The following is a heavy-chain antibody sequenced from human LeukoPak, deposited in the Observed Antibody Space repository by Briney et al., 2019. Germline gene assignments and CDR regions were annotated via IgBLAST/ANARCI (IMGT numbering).Heavy chain of an antibody. CDR1: GFTFRSYA. CDR3: ARGRRGYSYGYDDY. V-gene: IGHV3-23*01. CDR2: ISGSGGST. J-gene: IGHJ4*02. Sequence: AGGSLRLSCAASGFTFRSYAMSWVRQAPGKGLEWVSAISGSGGSTYYADSVKGRFTISRDNAKNSLYLQMNSLRAEDTAVYYCARGRRGYSYGYDDYWGQGTLVTVSS. D-gene: IGHD5-18*01.